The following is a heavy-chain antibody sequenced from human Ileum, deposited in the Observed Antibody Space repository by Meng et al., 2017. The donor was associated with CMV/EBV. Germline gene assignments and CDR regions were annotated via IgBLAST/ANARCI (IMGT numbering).Heavy chain of an antibody. J-gene: IGHJ5*02. CDR1: GGSINSFY. Sequence: QVQLQESGPGLVKPSETLSLTCSVSGGSINSFYWGWIRQPAGKGLEWIGRIYSSGIINYNPSLKSRVTVSVDTSKNQFSLKVNSVTAADTAVYYCARLQAWDWFDPWGQGTLVTVSS. V-gene: IGHV4-4*07. CDR2: IYSSGII. CDR3: ARLQAWDWFDP. D-gene: IGHD4-11*01.